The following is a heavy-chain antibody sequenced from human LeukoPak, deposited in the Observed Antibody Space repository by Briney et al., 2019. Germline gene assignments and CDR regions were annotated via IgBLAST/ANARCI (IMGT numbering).Heavy chain of an antibody. J-gene: IGHJ6*03. CDR3: ARRGYSYGSYYYYYYMDV. CDR2: INHSGST. V-gene: IGHV4-34*01. CDR1: GGSFSGYY. Sequence: SETLSLTCAVYGGSFSGYYWSWIRQPPGKGLEWIGEINHSGSTNYNPSLKSRVTISVDTSKHQFSLKLSSVTAADTAVYYCARRGYSYGSYYYYYYMDVWGKGTTVTISS. D-gene: IGHD5-18*01.